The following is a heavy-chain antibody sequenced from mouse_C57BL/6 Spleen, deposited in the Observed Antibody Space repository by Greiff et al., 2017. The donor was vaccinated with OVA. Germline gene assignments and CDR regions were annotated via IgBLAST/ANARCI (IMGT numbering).Heavy chain of an antibody. CDR1: GYTFTSYW. Sequence: QVQLQQPGAELVKPGASVKLSCKASGYTFTSYWMQWVKQRPGQGLEWIGEIDPSDSYTNYNQKFKGKATLTVDTSSSTAYMQLSSLTSEDSAVYYCARATVVDAMDYGGQGTSVTVSS. D-gene: IGHD1-1*01. J-gene: IGHJ4*01. V-gene: IGHV1-50*01. CDR3: ARATVVDAMDY. CDR2: IDPSDSYT.